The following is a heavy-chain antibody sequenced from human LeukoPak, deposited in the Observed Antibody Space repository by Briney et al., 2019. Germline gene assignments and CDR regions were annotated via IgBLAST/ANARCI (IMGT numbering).Heavy chain of an antibody. CDR3: AKSNGYGLIDI. CDR1: GFTFSNYW. D-gene: IGHD3-22*01. CDR2: IFYSGST. V-gene: IGHV4-59*12. Sequence: GSLRLSCAASGFTFSNYWMSWARQPPGKALEWIGNIFYSGSTYYSPSLKSRVTISLDTSRNQFSLKLNSVTAADTAVYYCAKSNGYGLIDIWGQGTIPSLQ. J-gene: IGHJ3*02.